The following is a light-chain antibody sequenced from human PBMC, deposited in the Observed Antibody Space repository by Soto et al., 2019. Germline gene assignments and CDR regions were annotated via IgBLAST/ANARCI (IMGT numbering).Light chain of an antibody. Sequence: EIVLTQTPLSLSVTPGQPASISCKSSQSLLDTDGKTYLYWFFQKTGQPPQDLMYEVSNRFSGVPDRFSGSGLGTDFTLKISRVEAEDVGVYYCMQGTQFPRTCGQGTKAEIK. CDR3: MQGTQFPRT. J-gene: IGKJ1*01. CDR1: QSLLDTDGKTY. CDR2: EVS. V-gene: IGKV2D-29*01.